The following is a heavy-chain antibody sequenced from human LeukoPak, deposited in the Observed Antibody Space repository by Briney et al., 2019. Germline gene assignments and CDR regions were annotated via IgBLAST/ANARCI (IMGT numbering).Heavy chain of an antibody. CDR2: ISYHGSNK. V-gene: IGHV3-30-3*01. Sequence: GGSLRLSCAASGFTFNSYAIHWVRQAPGKGLEWVAVISYHGSNKYYAASAKGRFTISRDNSKNTLSLQMNSLRAEDTAVYFCARDRGDYVYGMDVWGQGTTVTVSS. J-gene: IGHJ6*02. CDR3: ARDRGDYVYGMDV. CDR1: GFTFNSYA.